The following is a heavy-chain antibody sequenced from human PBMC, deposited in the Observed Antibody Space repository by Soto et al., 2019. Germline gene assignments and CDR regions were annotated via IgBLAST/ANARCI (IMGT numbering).Heavy chain of an antibody. J-gene: IGHJ4*02. CDR1: GFSLSTSGVG. V-gene: IGHV2-5*02. D-gene: IGHD3-3*01. CDR2: IYWDDDK. CDR3: AHIHDFWIGYNY. Sequence: QITLKESGPTLVKPTQTLTLTCTFSGFSLSTSGVGVGWIRQPPGKALEWLALIYWDDDKRYSPSLKSRLTITTDNTKNHVVLTRTNMDPVDTATYYCAHIHDFWIGYNYWGQGTLVTVSS.